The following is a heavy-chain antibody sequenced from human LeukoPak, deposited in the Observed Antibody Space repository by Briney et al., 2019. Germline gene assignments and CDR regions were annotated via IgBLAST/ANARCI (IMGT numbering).Heavy chain of an antibody. J-gene: IGHJ3*02. CDR2: ISSSSSYI. CDR3: ARDYCSSTSCYWYAFDI. Sequence: PGGSLRLSCAASGFTFSSYSMNWVRQAPGKGLEWVSSISSSSSYIYYADSVKGRLTISRDNAKNSLYLQMNSLRAEDTAVYYCARDYCSSTSCYWYAFDIWGQGTMVTVSS. D-gene: IGHD2-2*01. CDR1: GFTFSSYS. V-gene: IGHV3-21*01.